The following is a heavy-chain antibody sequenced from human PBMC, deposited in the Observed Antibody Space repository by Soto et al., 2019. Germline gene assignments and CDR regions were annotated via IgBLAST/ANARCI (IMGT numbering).Heavy chain of an antibody. Sequence: SLRLSCAASGFTFSLYSMIWVRQAPGKGLEWVASITSSSSYIYYEDSLKGRFTISRDNAKNSLFLQLDSLRAEDTAVYFCVRARSTDSRPDYWGQGTLVTVSS. J-gene: IGHJ4*02. CDR3: VRARSTDSRPDY. D-gene: IGHD3-22*01. V-gene: IGHV3-21*01. CDR2: ITSSSSYI. CDR1: GFTFSLYS.